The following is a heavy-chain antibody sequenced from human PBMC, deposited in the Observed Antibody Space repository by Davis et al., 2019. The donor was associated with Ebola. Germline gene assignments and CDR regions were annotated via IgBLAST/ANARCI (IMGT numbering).Heavy chain of an antibody. D-gene: IGHD6-13*01. J-gene: IGHJ4*02. CDR2: IIPIFGTS. CDR3: ARGGVGMYSTSPNYFDH. V-gene: IGHV1-69*13. CDR1: GDTFSSYG. Sequence: SVKVSCKASGDTFSSYGINWVRQAPGQGLEWMGGIIPIFGTSDYAQKFQGRVTITADDSTNTVDMELRSLRSEDTAVYYCARGGVGMYSTSPNYFDHWGQGTLVTVSS.